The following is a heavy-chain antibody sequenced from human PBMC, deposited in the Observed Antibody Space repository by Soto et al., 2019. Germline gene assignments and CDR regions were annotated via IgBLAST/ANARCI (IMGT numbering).Heavy chain of an antibody. D-gene: IGHD3-22*01. Sequence: SVKVSCKASGGTFSSLDINWVRQAPGQGLEWMGGIIPISETTNYAQIFQSRVSIVADISTSTAYMELSRLRSEDTAVYYCARALLSHSYDSGGYDAYFHAMDVWGQGTPVTVSS. CDR2: IIPISETT. CDR1: GGTFSSLD. J-gene: IGHJ6*02. CDR3: ARALLSHSYDSGGYDAYFHAMDV. V-gene: IGHV1-69*06.